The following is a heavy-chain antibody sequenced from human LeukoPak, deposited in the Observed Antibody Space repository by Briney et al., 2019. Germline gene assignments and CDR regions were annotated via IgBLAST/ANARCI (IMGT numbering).Heavy chain of an antibody. J-gene: IGHJ1*01. V-gene: IGHV3-21*01. CDR3: ATPAAGPGAEYSLY. CDR2: IDFTSRYI. D-gene: IGHD6-13*01. Sequence: GGSLRLSCAASGFTFSSYSMNWVRQAPGKGLEWVSSIDFTSRYIYNADSVKGRFTTSRDNARNSLDLQMNSLKVEDTAVYYCATPAAGPGAEYSLYWGQGTLVIVSS. CDR1: GFTFSSYS.